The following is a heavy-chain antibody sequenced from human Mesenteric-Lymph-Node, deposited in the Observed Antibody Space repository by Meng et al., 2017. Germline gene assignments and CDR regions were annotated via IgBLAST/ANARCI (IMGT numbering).Heavy chain of an antibody. CDR3: ARPLAVAGTGAFDI. D-gene: IGHD6-19*01. J-gene: IGHJ3*02. CDR2: IYPGDSDT. Sequence: VESLKISCKGSGYSFTSYWIGWVRQMPGKGLEWMGIIYPGDSDTTYSPSFQGQVTITADKSISTAYLQWSSLKASDTAMYYCARPLAVAGTGAFDIWGQGTMVTVSS. V-gene: IGHV5-51*01. CDR1: GYSFTSYW.